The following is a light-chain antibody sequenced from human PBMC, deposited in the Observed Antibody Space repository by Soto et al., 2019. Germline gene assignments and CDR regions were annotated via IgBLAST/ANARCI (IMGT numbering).Light chain of an antibody. CDR3: LQRSDWPIT. CDR1: QSISTN. J-gene: IGKJ5*01. V-gene: IGKV3-11*01. CDR2: DAS. Sequence: EILMTQSAATLSVSPGERATVSCRASQSISTNLAWYQQKPGQAPRLLIYDASTRATGIPARFSGSGSGTDFTLTISYLEPEDFAVYYCLQRSDWPITFGQGTRLEIK.